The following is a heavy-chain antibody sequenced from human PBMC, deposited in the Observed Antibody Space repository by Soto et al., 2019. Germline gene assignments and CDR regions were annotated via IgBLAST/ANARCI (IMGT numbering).Heavy chain of an antibody. CDR2: IYATGTT. Sequence: PLETLSLTCTVPGASISGFYWSWIRKSAGKGLEWIGRIYATGTTDYNPSLKSRVMMSVDTSRKQFSLKLRSVTAADTAVYYCVRDGTKTLRDWFDPWGQGISVTVSS. CDR1: GASISGFY. V-gene: IGHV4-4*07. CDR3: VRDGTKTLRDWFDP. D-gene: IGHD1-1*01. J-gene: IGHJ5*02.